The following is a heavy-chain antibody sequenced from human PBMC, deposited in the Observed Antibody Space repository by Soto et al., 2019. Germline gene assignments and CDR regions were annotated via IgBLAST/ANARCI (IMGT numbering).Heavy chain of an antibody. CDR3: ARACCSIGQCYYFDY. D-gene: IGHD2-8*01. CDR2: ISRSGDRT. V-gene: IGHV3-64*02. J-gene: IGHJ4*02. CDR1: GFTFSSYN. Sequence: EVQLVESGEGLVQPGGSLRLSCAASGFTFSSYNIHWIRQAPGKGLEFVSAISRSGDRTYYADSVKGRFTITRDNSKNTVWLQMGSMRAEDMAVYYCARACCSIGQCYYFDYWGRGALVSVSS.